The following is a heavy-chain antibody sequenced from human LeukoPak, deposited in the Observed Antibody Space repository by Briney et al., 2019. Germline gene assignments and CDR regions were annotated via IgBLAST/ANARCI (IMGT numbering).Heavy chain of an antibody. CDR2: ISGGGGST. CDR1: GFTFSSYA. D-gene: IGHD3-9*01. J-gene: IGHJ4*02. Sequence: GGSLRLSYAASGFTFSSYAMSWVRQSPGKGLEWVSAISGGGGSTYYAYYTDSVKGRFTISRDNSKNTLYLQMNSLRAEDTAVYFCAKFNDILTGYFDYWGQGTLVTVSS. V-gene: IGHV3-23*01. CDR3: AKFNDILTGYFDY.